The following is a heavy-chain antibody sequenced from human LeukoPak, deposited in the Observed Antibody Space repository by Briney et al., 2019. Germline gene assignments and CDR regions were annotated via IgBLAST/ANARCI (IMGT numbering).Heavy chain of an antibody. CDR2: IIPILGIA. D-gene: IGHD3-22*01. V-gene: IGHV1-69*04. J-gene: IGHJ4*02. CDR1: GGTFSSYA. CDR3: ARDPKYYYDSSGYPRLDY. Sequence: GASVKVSCKASGGTFSSYAISWVRQAPGQGLEWMGRIIPILGIANYAQKFQGRVTITADKSTSTAYMELSSLRSEDTAVYYCARDPKYYYDSSGYPRLDYWGQGTLVTVSS.